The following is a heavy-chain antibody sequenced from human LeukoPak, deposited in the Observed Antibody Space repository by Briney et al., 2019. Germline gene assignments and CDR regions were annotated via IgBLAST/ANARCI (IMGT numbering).Heavy chain of an antibody. V-gene: IGHV4-31*03. CDR3: ARLLGCSSTSCHPSVLVDP. Sequence: SETLSLTCTVTGGSISSGGYYWSWIRQHPGKGLEWIGYIYYSGSTYYNPSLKSRVTISVDTSKNQFSLKLSSVTAADTAVYYCARLLGCSSTSCHPSVLVDPWGQGTLVTVSS. D-gene: IGHD2-2*01. J-gene: IGHJ5*02. CDR2: IYYSGST. CDR1: GGSISSGGYY.